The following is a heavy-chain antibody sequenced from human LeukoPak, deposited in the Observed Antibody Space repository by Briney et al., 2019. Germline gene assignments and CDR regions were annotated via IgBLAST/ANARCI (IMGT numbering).Heavy chain of an antibody. CDR2: INPNSGGT. D-gene: IGHD6-13*01. J-gene: IGHJ3*02. CDR3: ARGVGLGIAAAGTDFDAFDI. CDR1: GYTFTGYY. Sequence: ASVKVSCKASGYTFTGYYMHWVRQAPGQGLEWMGWINPNSGGTNYAQKFQGWVTMTRDTSISTAYMELSRLRSDDTAVYYCARGVGLGIAAAGTDFDAFDIWGQGTMVTVSS. V-gene: IGHV1-2*04.